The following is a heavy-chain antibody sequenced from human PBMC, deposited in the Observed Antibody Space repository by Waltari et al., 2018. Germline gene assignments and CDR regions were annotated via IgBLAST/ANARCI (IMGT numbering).Heavy chain of an antibody. CDR1: GYSISSGYY. D-gene: IGHD2-15*01. V-gene: IGHV4-38-2*01. CDR2: IYHSWTT. J-gene: IGHJ4*02. CDR3: ASTRYCSGGSCYGALFDY. Sequence: QVQLQESGPGLVKPSETLSLTCAVSGYSISSGYYWGWIRQPPGKGLEWIGSIYHSWTTSYNPSLKSRVTISVDTSKNQFSLKRSSVTAADTAVYYCASTRYCSGGSCYGALFDYWGQGTLVTVSS.